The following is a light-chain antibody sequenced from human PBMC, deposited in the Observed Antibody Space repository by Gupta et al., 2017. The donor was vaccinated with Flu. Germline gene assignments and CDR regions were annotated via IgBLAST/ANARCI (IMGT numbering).Light chain of an antibody. CDR3: AAWDDSRNGVV. J-gene: IGLJ2*01. CDR1: SPTIGSNN. V-gene: IGLV1-44*01. Sequence: QSVLTQPPSASGTPGQRVTLPCSGSSPTIGSNNVNWYQQLPGTAPNLLVYSNNQRPSGVPERFSGSKSGTSASLAISGLQAEDEADYYCAAWDDSRNGVVFGGGTKLTVL. CDR2: SNN.